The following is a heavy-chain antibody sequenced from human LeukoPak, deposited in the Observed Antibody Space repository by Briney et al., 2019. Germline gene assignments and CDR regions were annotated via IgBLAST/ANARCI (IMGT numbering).Heavy chain of an antibody. J-gene: IGHJ4*02. V-gene: IGHV4-59*01. CDR3: ARIPYNWNDRYYFDY. CDR2: IYYSRST. CDR1: GGSISSYY. D-gene: IGHD1-1*01. Sequence: SQTLSLTCTVSGGSISSYYCSWIRQPPGKGLELIGHIYYSRSTNYNPSLKSRVNISVDTSTNQFSLKPSSVTAADPAVYYCARIPYNWNDRYYFDYWGQGKLVTVSS.